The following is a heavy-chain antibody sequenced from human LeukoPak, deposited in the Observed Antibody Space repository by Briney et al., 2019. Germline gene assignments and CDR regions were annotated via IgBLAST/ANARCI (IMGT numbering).Heavy chain of an antibody. Sequence: GGSLRLSCAASGFTFNRNAISWVRQAPGKGLEWVSAFTGSNGGTYYADTVKGRFTISRDNSKDTLYLQMNGLRAEDTAVYYCAQSRLSSNYLDNWGQGSPVTVSS. CDR1: GFTFNRNA. J-gene: IGHJ4*02. CDR2: FTGSNGGT. V-gene: IGHV3-23*01. CDR3: AQSRLSSNYLDN. D-gene: IGHD6-6*01.